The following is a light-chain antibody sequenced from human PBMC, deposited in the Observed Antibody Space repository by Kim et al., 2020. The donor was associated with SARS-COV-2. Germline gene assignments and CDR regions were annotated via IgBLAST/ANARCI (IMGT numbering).Light chain of an antibody. Sequence: DIQMTQSPSSLSASVGDRVTITYRASQSISSYLNWYQQKPGKAPKLLIYAASSLQSGVPSRFSGSGSGTDFTLTISSLQPEDFATYYCQQSYSTPPGSFGQGTKLEI. CDR1: QSISSY. CDR2: AAS. J-gene: IGKJ2*03. CDR3: QQSYSTPPGS. V-gene: IGKV1-39*01.